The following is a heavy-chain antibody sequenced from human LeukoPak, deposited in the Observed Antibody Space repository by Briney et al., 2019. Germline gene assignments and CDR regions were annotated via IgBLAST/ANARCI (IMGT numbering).Heavy chain of an antibody. V-gene: IGHV3-23*01. Sequence: PGGSLRLSCAASGFTFSSYAMSWVRQAPGKGLEWVSAISGSGGSTYCADSVKGRFTISRDNSKNTLYLQMNSLRAEDTAVYYCAKEIDAVVVAATGFDYWGQGTLVTVSS. CDR2: ISGSGGST. J-gene: IGHJ4*02. CDR1: GFTFSSYA. D-gene: IGHD2-15*01. CDR3: AKEIDAVVVAATGFDY.